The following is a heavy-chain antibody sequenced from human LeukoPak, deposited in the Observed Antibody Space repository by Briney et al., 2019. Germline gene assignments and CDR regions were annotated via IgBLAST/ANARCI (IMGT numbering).Heavy chain of an antibody. CDR2: IYHSGST. V-gene: IGHV4-4*02. CDR1: GGSIRSNNW. CDR3: ARAYYFDSSAYYPLDY. J-gene: IGHJ4*02. D-gene: IGHD3-22*01. Sequence: SETLSLTCAVSGGSIRSNNWWCWVRQPPGKGLEWIGEIYHSGSTNYNPSLKSRVTISVDKSKNQFSLRLGSVTAADTAVYYCARAYYFDSSAYYPLDYWGQGTLVTVSS.